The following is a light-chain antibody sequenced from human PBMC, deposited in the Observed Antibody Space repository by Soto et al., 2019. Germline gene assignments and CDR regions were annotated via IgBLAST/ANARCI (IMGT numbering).Light chain of an antibody. J-gene: IGKJ2*01. CDR1: QSLPTNR. Sequence: EIVLTQSPGTLSLSPGERATLSCRASQSLPTNRLAWYQQKPGQPPRLLIFGASNRAGGIPDRFSASGSGTDFTLTISRLEPEDFAVYHCQQYVISPYTFGQGTKLEIK. CDR3: QQYVISPYT. CDR2: GAS. V-gene: IGKV3-20*01.